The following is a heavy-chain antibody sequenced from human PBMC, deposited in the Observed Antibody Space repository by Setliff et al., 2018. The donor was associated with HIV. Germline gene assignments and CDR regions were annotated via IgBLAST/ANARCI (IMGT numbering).Heavy chain of an antibody. J-gene: IGHJ4*02. D-gene: IGHD2-2*01. CDR3: ARGSRGESGSATKCDY. CDR1: GGSISSGSYY. V-gene: IGHV4-61*09. CDR2: IHTSGRT. Sequence: KPSETLSLTCTVSGGSISSGSYYWSWIRQPAGKGLEWIGHIHTSGRTTYNPSLRSRVNISVDMSKNQFSLKLSSVTAADTAVYYCARGSRGESGSATKCDYWGQGTLVTVSS.